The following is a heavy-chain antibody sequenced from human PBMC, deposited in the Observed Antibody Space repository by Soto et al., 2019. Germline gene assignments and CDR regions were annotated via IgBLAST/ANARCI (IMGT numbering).Heavy chain of an antibody. CDR3: ARQTNSSPARGPNWFDP. V-gene: IGHV4-4*02. J-gene: IGHJ5*02. D-gene: IGHD6-19*01. CDR2: TYHSGTT. CDR1: GDSINTSHW. Sequence: SETLSLTCAAYGDSINTSHWWSWVRQTPGKGLEWIGETYHSGTTNYNPSLKSRVTISMDKSKNLFSLKLNSVTAADTALYFCARQTNSSPARGPNWFDPWGQGALVTVSS.